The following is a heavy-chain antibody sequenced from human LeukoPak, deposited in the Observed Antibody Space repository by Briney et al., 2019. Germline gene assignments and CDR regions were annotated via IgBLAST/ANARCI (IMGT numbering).Heavy chain of an antibody. CDR3: ATYTAGGEDY. J-gene: IGHJ4*02. D-gene: IGHD3-16*01. CDR2: INPSGGNT. Sequence: APSVTVSCKASGYTFTSYYMHWVRQAPGQGLEWMGIINPSGGNTSYAQKFQGRVTMTRDTSTSTVYMELSSLRSEDTAVYYCATYTAGGEDYWGQGTLVTVSS. V-gene: IGHV1-46*01. CDR1: GYTFTSYY.